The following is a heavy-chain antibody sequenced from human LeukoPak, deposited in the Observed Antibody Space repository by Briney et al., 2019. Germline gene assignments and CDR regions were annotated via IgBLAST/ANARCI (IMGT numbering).Heavy chain of an antibody. CDR2: ISGSGGST. Sequence: GGSLRLSCAASGFTFSSYGMSWVRQAPGKGLEWVSAISGSGGSTYYADSVKGRFTISRDNSKNTLYLQMNSLRAEDTAVYYCAKSLRKTYYYDSSGYSFDYWGQGTLVTVSS. CDR3: AKSLRKTYYYDSSGYSFDY. J-gene: IGHJ4*02. V-gene: IGHV3-23*01. D-gene: IGHD3-22*01. CDR1: GFTFSSYG.